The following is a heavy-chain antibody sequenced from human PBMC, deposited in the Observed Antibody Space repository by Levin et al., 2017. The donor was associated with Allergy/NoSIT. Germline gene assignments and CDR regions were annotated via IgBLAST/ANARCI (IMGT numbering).Heavy chain of an antibody. CDR3: ARPEGEYSYGSRY. V-gene: IGHV3-21*01. Sequence: GESLKISCAASGFTFSSYSMNWVRQAPGKGLEWVSSISGSSSYIYYADSVKGRFTISRDNAKNSLYLQMNSLRAEDTAVYYCARPEGEYSYGSRYWGQGTLVTVSS. J-gene: IGHJ4*02. CDR2: ISGSSSYI. D-gene: IGHD5-18*01. CDR1: GFTFSSYS.